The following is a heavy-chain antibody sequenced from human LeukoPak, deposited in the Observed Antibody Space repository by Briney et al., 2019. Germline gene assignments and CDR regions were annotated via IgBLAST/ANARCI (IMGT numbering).Heavy chain of an antibody. Sequence: SETLSLTCAVYGGSFSGYYWSWIRQPPGKGLEWIGEINHSGSTNYNPSLKSRVTISVDTSKNQFSLKLSSVTAADTAVYYCARGAARRSLWYFDLWGRGTLVTVSS. J-gene: IGHJ2*01. CDR1: GGSFSGYY. CDR2: INHSGST. D-gene: IGHD6-6*01. V-gene: IGHV4-34*01. CDR3: ARGAARRSLWYFDL.